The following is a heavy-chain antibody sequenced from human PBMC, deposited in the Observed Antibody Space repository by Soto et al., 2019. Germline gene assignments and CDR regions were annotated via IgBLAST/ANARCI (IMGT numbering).Heavy chain of an antibody. CDR3: AQNPIGMIVVKIGIDF. Sequence: PGGSLRLSCAASGFTFGDSAMTWVRQAPGKGLEWVSSISDSGSTTYYADSVKGRFIMSRDNSKSTLFLQMNTLRADDTAVYYCAQNPIGMIVVKIGIDFWGQGTMVTVAS. V-gene: IGHV3-23*01. J-gene: IGHJ3*01. D-gene: IGHD3-22*01. CDR2: ISDSGSTT. CDR1: GFTFGDSA.